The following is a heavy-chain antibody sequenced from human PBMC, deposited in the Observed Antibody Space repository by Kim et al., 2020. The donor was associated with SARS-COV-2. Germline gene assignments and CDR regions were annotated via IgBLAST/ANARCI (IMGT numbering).Heavy chain of an antibody. V-gene: IGHV4-39*01. D-gene: IGHD4-17*01. CDR1: GGSMSSSSYH. CDR2: IYYSGST. CDR3: ARRAVTTFSHYFDC. Sequence: SETLSLTCTVSGGSMSSSSYHWGWIRQPPGKGLEWIGSIYYSGSTSYNPSLKRRVTISVDTSKNQFSLKLSSVTAADTAVYYCARRAVTTFSHYFDCWGQGTLVTVSS. J-gene: IGHJ4*02.